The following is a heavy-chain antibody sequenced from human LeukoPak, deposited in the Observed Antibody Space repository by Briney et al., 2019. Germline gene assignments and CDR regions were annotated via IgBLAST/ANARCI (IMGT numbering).Heavy chain of an antibody. CDR2: INWNGGST. CDR3: ARGHCSSTSCPVDY. Sequence: PGGSLRLSCAVSGFTFSSYAMSWVRQAPGKGLEWVSGINWNGGSTGYADSVKGRFTISRDNAKTSLYLQMNSLRAEDTALYYCARGHCSSTSCPVDYWGQGTLVTVSS. D-gene: IGHD2-2*01. V-gene: IGHV3-20*04. J-gene: IGHJ4*02. CDR1: GFTFSSYA.